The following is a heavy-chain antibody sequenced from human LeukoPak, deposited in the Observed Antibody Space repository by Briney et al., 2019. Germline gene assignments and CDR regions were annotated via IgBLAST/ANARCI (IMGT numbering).Heavy chain of an antibody. CDR1: GFTFSSYA. V-gene: IGHV3-23*01. CDR3: AKDVGAAANYYDH. D-gene: IGHD1-26*01. CDR2: IGASDGS. Sequence: GGSLRLSCAASGFTFSSYAMSWVRQAPGKGLEWVSGIGASDGSYYGDSVKGRFAISRDNSKNTLYLQMNSLRAEDTAVYYCAKDVGAAANYYDHWGQGTLVTVSS. J-gene: IGHJ4*02.